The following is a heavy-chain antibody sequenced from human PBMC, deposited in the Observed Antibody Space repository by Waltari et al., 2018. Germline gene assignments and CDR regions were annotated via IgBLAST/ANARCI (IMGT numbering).Heavy chain of an antibody. CDR3: ARDMRPYSSSSLFDY. D-gene: IGHD6-6*01. CDR2: IYYSGST. CDR1: GGSLSSSSYS. Sequence: QLQLQESGPGLVTPSETLSLTCTVPGGSLSSSSYSWGWIRRPPGKGLEWIGSIYYSGSTYYNPSLKSRVTISVDTSKNQFSLKLSSVTAADTAVYYCARDMRPYSSSSLFDYWGQGTLVTVSS. V-gene: IGHV4-39*07. J-gene: IGHJ4*02.